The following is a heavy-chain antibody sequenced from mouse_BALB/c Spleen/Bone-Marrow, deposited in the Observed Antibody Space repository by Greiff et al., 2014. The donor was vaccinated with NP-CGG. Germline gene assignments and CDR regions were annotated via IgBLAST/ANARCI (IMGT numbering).Heavy chain of an antibody. CDR3: ARGWDYEGYFAH. Sequence: VKLQESGAELARPGASVKMSCKASGYSFTSYTMHWVKQRPGQGLEWIGYINPSSGYTNYNQKFKDKATLTADKSSSTAYMQLSSLTSEDSAVYYCARGWDYEGYFAHRGQGTTLTVST. D-gene: IGHD2-3*01. V-gene: IGHV1-4*01. CDR2: INPSSGYT. CDR1: GYSFTSYT. J-gene: IGHJ2*01.